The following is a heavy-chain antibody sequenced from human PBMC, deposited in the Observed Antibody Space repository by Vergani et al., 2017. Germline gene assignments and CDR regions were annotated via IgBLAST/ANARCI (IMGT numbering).Heavy chain of an antibody. CDR3: AREPTPDIVVVPAATQVPMFAFDI. V-gene: IGHV3-33*08. CDR1: GFTFSSYG. J-gene: IGHJ3*02. CDR2: IWYDGSNK. Sequence: QVQLVESGGGVVQPGRSLRLSCAASGFTFSSYGMHWVRQAPGKGLEWVAVIWYDGSNKYYADSVKGRFTISRDNSKNTLYLQMNSLRAEDTAVYYCAREPTPDIVVVPAATQVPMFAFDIWGQGTMVTVSS. D-gene: IGHD2-2*01.